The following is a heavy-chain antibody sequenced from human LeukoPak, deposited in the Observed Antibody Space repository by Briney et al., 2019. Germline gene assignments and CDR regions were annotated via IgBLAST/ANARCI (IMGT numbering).Heavy chain of an antibody. Sequence: SVKVSCKASGGTFSSYTISWVRQAPGQGLEWMGRIIPILGIANDAQKFQGRVTITADKSTSTAYMELSSLGSEDTAVYYCARDGYYYDSSGALDYWGQGTLVTVSS. D-gene: IGHD3-22*01. CDR1: GGTFSSYT. CDR2: IIPILGIA. J-gene: IGHJ4*02. CDR3: ARDGYYYDSSGALDY. V-gene: IGHV1-69*04.